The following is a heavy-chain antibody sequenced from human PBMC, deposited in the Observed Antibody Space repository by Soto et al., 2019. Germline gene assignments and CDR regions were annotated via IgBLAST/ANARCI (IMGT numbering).Heavy chain of an antibody. CDR2: ISSSSSTI. CDR3: ARHPERIAEIGWFDP. CDR1: GFAFSSYS. V-gene: IGHV3-48*01. D-gene: IGHD6-13*01. Sequence: GGSLRLSCAASGFAFSSYSMNWVRQAPGKGLEWVSYISSSSSTIYYADSVKGRFTISRDNAKNSLYLQMNSLRAEDTAVYYCARHPERIAEIGWFDPWGQGTLVTVS. J-gene: IGHJ5*02.